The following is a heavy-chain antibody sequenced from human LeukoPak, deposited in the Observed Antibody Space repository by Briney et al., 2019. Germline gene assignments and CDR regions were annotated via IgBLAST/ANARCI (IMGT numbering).Heavy chain of an antibody. J-gene: IGHJ3*02. CDR2: ISAYNGNT. CDR1: GYTFTSYG. D-gene: IGHD5-12*01. Sequence: ASVKASCKASGYTFTSYGISWVRQAPGQGLEWMGWISAYNGNTNYAQKLQGRVTKTTDTSTSTAYMELRSLRSDDTAVYYCARDFLMTIERGYSGYALAPYAFDIWGQGTMVTVSS. V-gene: IGHV1-18*01. CDR3: ARDFLMTIERGYSGYALAPYAFDI.